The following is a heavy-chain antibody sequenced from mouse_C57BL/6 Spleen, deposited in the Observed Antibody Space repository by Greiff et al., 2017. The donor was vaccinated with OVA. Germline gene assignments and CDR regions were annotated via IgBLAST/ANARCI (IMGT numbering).Heavy chain of an antibody. D-gene: IGHD2-12*01. Sequence: VQLQQSGPELVKPGASVKISCKASGYSFTGYYMNWVKQSPEKSLEWIGEINPSTGGTTYNQKFKAKATLTVDKSSSTAYMQLKSLTSEDSAVYYCARFGDSYCWYFDVWGTGTTVTVSS. J-gene: IGHJ1*03. CDR1: GYSFTGYY. CDR3: ARFGDSYCWYFDV. CDR2: INPSTGGT. V-gene: IGHV1-42*01.